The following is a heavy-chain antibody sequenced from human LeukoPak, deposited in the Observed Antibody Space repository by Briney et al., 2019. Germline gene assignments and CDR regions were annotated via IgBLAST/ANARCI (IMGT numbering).Heavy chain of an antibody. D-gene: IGHD2-2*01. CDR2: IYYTGST. Sequence: TASQTLSLTCIVSGGSIRSDGYYWSWIRQHPGRGLEWIGYIYYTGSTYYNPSLKSRVTISVDTSQNQFSLSLSSVTAADTAVYYCARGSVYYACWGQGTLVTVSS. CDR1: GGSIRSDGYY. V-gene: IGHV4-31*03. CDR3: ARGSVYYAC. J-gene: IGHJ4*02.